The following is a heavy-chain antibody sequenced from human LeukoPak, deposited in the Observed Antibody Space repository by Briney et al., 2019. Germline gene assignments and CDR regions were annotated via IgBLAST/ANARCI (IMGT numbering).Heavy chain of an antibody. CDR2: TNSNTGGT. V-gene: IGHV1-2*02. J-gene: IGHJ4*02. CDR1: GYTFTGYY. Sequence: GASVKVSCKASGYTFTGYYIHRVRQAPGQGLECMGWTNSNTGGTNYAQKFRGRVTMTRNTSISTAYMELSRLRSDDTAVYFCARDRGSGYYSDLDYWGQGTLVTVSS. CDR3: ARDRGSGYYSDLDY. D-gene: IGHD5-12*01.